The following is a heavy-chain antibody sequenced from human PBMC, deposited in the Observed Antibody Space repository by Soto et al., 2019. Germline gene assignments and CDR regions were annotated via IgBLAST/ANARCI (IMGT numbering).Heavy chain of an antibody. CDR1: QYTFSNYY. CDR2: MNNGGGT. V-gene: IGHV1-2*02. J-gene: IGHJ4*02. Sequence: ASVKVYCKASQYTFSNYYLHWVRQAPGQRPEWMGWMNNGGGTIYAQEFQGRLTMTRDTSITTAYMELNRLSSDDTGFYYCATSSDWSPLLDYWGQGILVSVFS. CDR3: ATSSDWSPLLDY. D-gene: IGHD6-19*01.